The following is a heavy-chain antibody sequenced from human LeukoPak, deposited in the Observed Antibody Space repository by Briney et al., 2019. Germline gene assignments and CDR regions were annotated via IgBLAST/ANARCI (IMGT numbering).Heavy chain of an antibody. J-gene: IGHJ6*04. Sequence: GGSLRLSCAASGFTLSSYEMNWVRQAPGKGLEWVSYINSSGSTIYYADSVKGRFTISRDNAKNSLYLQINSLRAEDTAVYYCAELGITMIGGVWGKGTTVTISS. D-gene: IGHD3-10*02. CDR3: AELGITMIGGV. CDR1: GFTLSSYE. CDR2: INSSGSTI. V-gene: IGHV3-48*03.